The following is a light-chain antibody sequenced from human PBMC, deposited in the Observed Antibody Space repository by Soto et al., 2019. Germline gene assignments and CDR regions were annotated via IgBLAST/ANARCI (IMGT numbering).Light chain of an antibody. Sequence: QSVLTQPPSVSGSPGQSVTISCTGTSSDVGSYNRVSWYQQPPGTAPKLLIYDVNNRPSGVSNRFSGSKSGNTASLTISGLQAEDEADYYCSSFTISRNTVIFGGGTKLTVL. CDR2: DVN. J-gene: IGLJ2*01. V-gene: IGLV2-18*02. CDR3: SSFTISRNTVI. CDR1: SSDVGSYNR.